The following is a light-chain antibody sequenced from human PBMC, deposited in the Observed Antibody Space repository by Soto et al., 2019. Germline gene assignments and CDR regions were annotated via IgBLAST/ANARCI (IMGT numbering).Light chain of an antibody. J-gene: IGLJ1*01. CDR1: SSDVGGYNY. V-gene: IGLV2-14*01. Sequence: QSELTQPASVSGSPGQSITISCTGTSSDVGGYNYVSWYQQHPGKAPKLMIYDVSNRPSGVSNRFSGSKSGNTASLTISGLQTEDEADYCCSSYTSSSTLYVFGTGTKVTVL. CDR2: DVS. CDR3: SSYTSSSTLYV.